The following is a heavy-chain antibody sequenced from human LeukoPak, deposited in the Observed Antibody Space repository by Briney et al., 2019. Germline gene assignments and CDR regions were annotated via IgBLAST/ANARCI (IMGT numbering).Heavy chain of an antibody. D-gene: IGHD2-2*01. V-gene: IGHV3-20*04. CDR1: GFTFDDYG. CDR3: XXXRQSDCSSTSCYAP. J-gene: IGHJ5*02. CDR2: INWNGGST. Sequence: GGSLRLSCAASGFTFDDYGMSWVRQAPGKGLEWVSGINWNGGSTGYADSVKGRFTISRDNAKNSLYLQMNSLRAEDTAVYYXXXXRQSDCSSTSCYAPWGQGTLVTVSS.